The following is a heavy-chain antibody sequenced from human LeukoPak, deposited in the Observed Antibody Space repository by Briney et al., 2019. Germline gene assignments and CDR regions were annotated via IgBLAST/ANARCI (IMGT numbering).Heavy chain of an antibody. V-gene: IGHV4-34*01. Sequence: SETLSLTCAVYGGSFSGYYWSWIRQPPGKGLEWIGEINHSGSTYYNPSLKSRVTISVDTSKNQFSLKLSSVTAADTAVYYCARVAWRVFYYDSSGTAFDIWGQGTMVTVSS. CDR3: ARVAWRVFYYDSSGTAFDI. J-gene: IGHJ3*02. D-gene: IGHD3-22*01. CDR1: GGSFSGYY. CDR2: INHSGST.